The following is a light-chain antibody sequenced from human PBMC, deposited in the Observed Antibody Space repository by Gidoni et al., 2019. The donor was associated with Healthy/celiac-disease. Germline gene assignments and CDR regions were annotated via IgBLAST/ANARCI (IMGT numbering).Light chain of an antibody. Sequence: DIQMTQSPSSLSASVGDRVTITCRESQSISSYLNWYQQKPGKAPKLLIYAASSLQSGVPSRFSGSGSGTDFTLTISSLQPEDFATYYCQQSYSTPPTFGGGTKVEIK. V-gene: IGKV1-39*01. J-gene: IGKJ4*01. CDR3: QQSYSTPPT. CDR1: QSISSY. CDR2: AAS.